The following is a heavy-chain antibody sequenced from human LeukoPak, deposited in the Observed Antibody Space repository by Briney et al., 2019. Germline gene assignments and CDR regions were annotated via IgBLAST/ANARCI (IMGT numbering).Heavy chain of an antibody. V-gene: IGHV3-30*02. CDR3: ARGAGLLWFGELLKGSYYFDY. CDR2: IRYDGSNK. CDR1: GFTFSSYG. J-gene: IGHJ4*02. D-gene: IGHD3-10*01. Sequence: GGSLRLSCAASGFTFSSYGMHWVRQAPGKGLEWVAFIRYDGSNKYYADSVKGRFTISRDNYKNSLYLQMNSLRAEDTAVYYCARGAGLLWFGELLKGSYYFDYWGQGTLVTVSS.